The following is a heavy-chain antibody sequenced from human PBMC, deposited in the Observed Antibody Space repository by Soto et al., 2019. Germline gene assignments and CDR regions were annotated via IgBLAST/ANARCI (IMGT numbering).Heavy chain of an antibody. CDR2: IIPIFGTA. V-gene: IGHV1-69*12. CDR1: GGTFSSYA. CDR3: ARDLGRDGYNLDYYYYGMDV. Sequence: QVQLVQSGAEVKKPGSSVKVSCKASGGTFSSYAISWVRQAPGQGLEWMGGIIPIFGTANYAQKFQGRVTITADESMSTAYMELSSLRSEDTAVYYCARDLGRDGYNLDYYYYGMDVWGQGTTVTVSS. J-gene: IGHJ6*02. D-gene: IGHD5-12*01.